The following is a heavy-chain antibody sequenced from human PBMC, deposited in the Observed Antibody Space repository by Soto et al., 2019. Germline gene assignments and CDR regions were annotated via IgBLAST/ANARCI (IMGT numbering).Heavy chain of an antibody. Sequence: PSETLSLTCTVSGGSLSSGDYYWSWIRQPPGKGLEWIGYIYYSGSTYYNPSLKSRVTISVDTSKNQFSLKLSSVTAADTAVYYCALQTGYCSGGSCYGGYWFDPWGQGTLDPVSS. CDR3: ALQTGYCSGGSCYGGYWFDP. CDR2: IYYSGST. V-gene: IGHV4-30-4*01. CDR1: GGSLSSGDYY. J-gene: IGHJ5*02. D-gene: IGHD2-15*01.